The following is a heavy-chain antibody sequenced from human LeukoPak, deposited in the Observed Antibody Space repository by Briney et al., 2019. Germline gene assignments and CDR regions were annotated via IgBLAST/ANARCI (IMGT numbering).Heavy chain of an antibody. CDR3: TSFGDYVWGSYRYFDY. CDR2: IRSKAYGGTT. V-gene: IGHV3-49*03. J-gene: IGHJ4*02. CDR1: GFTFGDYA. D-gene: IGHD3-16*02. Sequence: GGSLRLSCTASGFTFGDYAMSWFRQAPGKGLEWVGFIRSKAYGGTTEYAASVKGRFTISRDDSKSIAYLQMNSLKTEDTAVYYCTSFGDYVWGSYRYFDYWGQGTLVTVS.